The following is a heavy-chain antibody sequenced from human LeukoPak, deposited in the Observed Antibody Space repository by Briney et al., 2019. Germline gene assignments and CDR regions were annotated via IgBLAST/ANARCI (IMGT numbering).Heavy chain of an antibody. CDR2: IYHSGST. V-gene: IGHV4-38-2*02. D-gene: IGHD2-15*01. Sequence: SETLSLTCTVSGYSISSGYYWGWIRQPPGKGLEWIGSIYHSGSTYYNPSLKSRVTISVDTSKNQFSLKLSSVTSADTAVYYCARDGPPQWWLVDYWGQETLVTASS. CDR3: ARDGPPQWWLVDY. J-gene: IGHJ4*02. CDR1: GYSISSGYY.